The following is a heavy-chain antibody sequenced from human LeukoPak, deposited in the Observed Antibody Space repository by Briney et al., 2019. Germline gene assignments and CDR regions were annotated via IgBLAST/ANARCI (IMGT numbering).Heavy chain of an antibody. J-gene: IGHJ3*02. V-gene: IGHV4-39*07. Sequence: PSETLSLTCTVSGGSISSSSYYWGWIRQPPGKGLEWIGSIYYSGSTYYNPSLKSRVTISVDTSKNQFSLKLSSVTAADTAMYYCARDRTPVDIWGQGTMVTVSS. CDR2: IYYSGST. CDR1: GGSISSSSYY. D-gene: IGHD2-2*01. CDR3: ARDRTPVDI.